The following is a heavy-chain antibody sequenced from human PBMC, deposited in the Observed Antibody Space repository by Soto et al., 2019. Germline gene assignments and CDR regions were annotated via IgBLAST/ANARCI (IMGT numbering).Heavy chain of an antibody. CDR2: IKSKTDGGTT. CDR3: TTPTIFGVDYDAFDI. D-gene: IGHD3-3*01. J-gene: IGHJ3*02. Sequence: EVQLVESGGGLVKPGGSLRLSCAASGFTFSNAWMSWVRQAPRKGLEWVGRIKSKTDGGTTDYAAPVKGRFTISRDDSKNTLYLQMNSLKTEDTAVYYCTTPTIFGVDYDAFDIWGQGTMVTVSS. V-gene: IGHV3-15*01. CDR1: GFTFSNAW.